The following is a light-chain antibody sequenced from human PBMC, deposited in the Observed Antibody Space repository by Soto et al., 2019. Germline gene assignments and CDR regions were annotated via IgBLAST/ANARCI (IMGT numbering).Light chain of an antibody. CDR2: GGS. J-gene: IGKJ2*01. V-gene: IGKV3D-15*01. CDR3: QQYNNWPPYT. Sequence: DIVLTQSPGTLSLSPGERATLYCRASQSVSSNHLAWYQQKPGQAPRLLIYGGSSRATGIPVRFSGSGSGTEFTLTISSLQSEDFAVYYCQQYNNWPPYTFGQGTKVDI. CDR1: QSVSSN.